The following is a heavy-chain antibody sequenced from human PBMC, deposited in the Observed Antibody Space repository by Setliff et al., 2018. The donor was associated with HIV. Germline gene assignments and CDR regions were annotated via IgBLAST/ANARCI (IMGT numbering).Heavy chain of an antibody. J-gene: IGHJ1*01. CDR2: INTKTGNP. Sequence: ASVKVSCKASGYTFTSYAMNWVRQAPGQGLEWMGWINTKTGNPTYAQGFTGRFVFSLDTSVSTAYLQINSLKAEDTAIYYCARVGVDSQEYFQHWGQGTLVTVS. CDR1: GYTFTSYA. V-gene: IGHV7-4-1*02. D-gene: IGHD3-3*01. CDR3: ARVGVDSQEYFQH.